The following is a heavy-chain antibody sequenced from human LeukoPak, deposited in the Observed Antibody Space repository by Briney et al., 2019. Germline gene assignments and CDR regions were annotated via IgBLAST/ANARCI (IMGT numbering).Heavy chain of an antibody. CDR2: IKQDGSEK. CDR3: ARDHVRLVGSPPDV. D-gene: IGHD3-10*02. J-gene: IGHJ6*02. V-gene: IGHV3-7*01. Sequence: PGGSLRLSCAASGFTFSSYWMSWVRQAPGKGLEWVANIKQDGSEKYYVDSVKGRFTISRDNAKNSLYLQMNSLRAEDTAVYYCARDHVRLVGSPPDVWGQGTKVTVSS. CDR1: GFTFSSYW.